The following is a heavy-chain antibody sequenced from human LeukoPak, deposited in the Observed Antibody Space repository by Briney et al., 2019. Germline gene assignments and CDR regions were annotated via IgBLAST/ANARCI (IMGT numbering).Heavy chain of an antibody. V-gene: IGHV4-34*01. CDR2: INHSGST. Sequence: PSETLSLTCAVSGGSFSGYYWSWIRQPPGKGLEWIGEINHSGSTNYNPSLKSRVTISVDTSKNQFSLKLSSVTAADTAVYYCARGYYDFWSGYYYYYYYYMDVWGKGTTVTVSS. J-gene: IGHJ6*03. CDR1: GGSFSGYY. D-gene: IGHD3-3*01. CDR3: ARGYYDFWSGYYYYYYYYMDV.